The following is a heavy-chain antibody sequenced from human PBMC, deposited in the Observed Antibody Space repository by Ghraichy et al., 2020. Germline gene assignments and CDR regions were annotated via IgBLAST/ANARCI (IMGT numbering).Heavy chain of an antibody. D-gene: IGHD4-23*01. J-gene: IGHJ4*02. CDR1: GYTFTSYG. Sequence: ASVKVSCKASGYTFTSYGISGLRQAPGQGLEWRGWIIAYNGKTNYAQKLQGRVTMTTDTSTSTAYMELRTLRSDDTAVYYCASLWGGNSPLWYWGQGTLVTDSS. CDR3: ASLWGGNSPLWY. CDR2: IIAYNGKT. V-gene: IGHV1-18*01.